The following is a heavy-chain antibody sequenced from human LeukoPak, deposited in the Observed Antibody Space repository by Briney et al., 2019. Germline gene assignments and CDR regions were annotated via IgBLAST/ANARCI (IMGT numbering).Heavy chain of an antibody. J-gene: IGHJ4*02. V-gene: IGHV4-34*01. CDR2: INHSGGT. CDR3: ALTVTTRWQGEFDY. D-gene: IGHD4-11*01. Sequence: PSETLSLTCAVYGGSFSGYYWSWIRQPPGKGLEWIGEINHSGGTNYNPSLKSRVTISVDTSKNQFSLKLSSVTAADTAVYYCALTVTTRWQGEFDYWGQGTLAAVSS. CDR1: GGSFSGYY.